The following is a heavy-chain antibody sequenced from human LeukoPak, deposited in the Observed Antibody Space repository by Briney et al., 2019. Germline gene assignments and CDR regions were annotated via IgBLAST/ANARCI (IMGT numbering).Heavy chain of an antibody. CDR3: ARLRYGSGSYFWFDP. V-gene: IGHV4-39*07. CDR2: VYYSGTT. D-gene: IGHD3-10*01. CDR1: GDSISYDSFY. J-gene: IGHJ5*02. Sequence: SETLSLTCSVSGDSISYDSFYWGWIRQPPGKGLEWIGSVYYSGTTYYNPSLKSRVTISLNTSKNQFSLKLTSVTAADTAVYYCARLRYGSGSYFWFDPWGQGTLVTVSS.